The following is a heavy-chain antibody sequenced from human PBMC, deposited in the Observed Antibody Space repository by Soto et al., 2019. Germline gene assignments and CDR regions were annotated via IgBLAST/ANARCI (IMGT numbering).Heavy chain of an antibody. D-gene: IGHD1-7*01. CDR3: SKGEMSTIRNSFDP. CDR1: GFNTRFYS. J-gene: IGHJ5*02. CDR2: LSRSGGAT. V-gene: IGHV3-23*01. Sequence: SCTASGFNTRFYSMSWVRQTPGKGLEWVAALSRSGGATYYADSVRGRFTISRDASKDTLFLQMSNLRAEDTALYYCSKGEMSTIRNSFDPWGQGTLVTVSS.